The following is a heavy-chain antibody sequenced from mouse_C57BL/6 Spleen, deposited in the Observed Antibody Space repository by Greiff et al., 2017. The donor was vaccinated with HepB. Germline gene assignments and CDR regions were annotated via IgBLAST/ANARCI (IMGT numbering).Heavy chain of an antibody. CDR2: IDPETGGT. D-gene: IGHD2-5*01. J-gene: IGHJ4*01. CDR3: KTLAYYSKRGAMDY. V-gene: IGHV1-15*01. CDR1: GYTFTDYE. Sequence: QVQLQQSGAELVRPGASVTLSCKASGYTFTDYEMHWVKQTPVHGLEWIGAIDPETGGTAYNQKFKGKAILTADKSSSTAYMELRSLTSEDSAVYYCKTLAYYSKRGAMDYWGQGTSVTVSS.